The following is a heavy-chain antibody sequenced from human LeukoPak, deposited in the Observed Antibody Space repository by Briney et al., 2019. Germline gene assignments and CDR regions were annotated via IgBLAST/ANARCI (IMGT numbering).Heavy chain of an antibody. V-gene: IGHV1-2*02. D-gene: IGHD3-10*01. CDR3: ASIGSSRGYYFDY. CDR2: INPNGGGT. CDR1: GYTFTGYY. Sequence: ASVKVSCKASGYTFTGYYMHWVRQAPGQGLEWMGWINPNGGGTNYAQKFQGRVTMTRDTSISTAYMELSRLRSDDTAVYYCASIGSSRGYYFDYWGQGTLVTVSS. J-gene: IGHJ4*02.